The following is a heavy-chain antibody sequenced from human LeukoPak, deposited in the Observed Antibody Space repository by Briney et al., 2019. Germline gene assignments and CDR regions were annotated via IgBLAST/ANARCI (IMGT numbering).Heavy chain of an antibody. J-gene: IGHJ4*02. CDR2: INPNSGGT. CDR3: ASTLRNYYDSSGYFDY. Sequence: ASVKVACKASGYTFTGYYMHWVRQAPGQGLEWMGWINPNSGGTNYAQKFQGRVTMTRDTSISTAYTELSRLRSDDTAVYYCASTLRNYYDSSGYFDYWGQGTLVTVSS. D-gene: IGHD3-22*01. CDR1: GYTFTGYY. V-gene: IGHV1-2*02.